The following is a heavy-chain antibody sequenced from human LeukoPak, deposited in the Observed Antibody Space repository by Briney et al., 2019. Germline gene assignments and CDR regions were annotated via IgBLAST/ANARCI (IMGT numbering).Heavy chain of an antibody. CDR3: AKAYPYSSSWYVNFDY. J-gene: IGHJ4*02. CDR2: ISGSGGNT. Sequence: PGGSLRLSCAASGFTFSSYAMRWVRQAPGKGLEWVSAISGSGGNTYYADSVKGRFTIPRDNSKNTLYLQMNSLRAEDTALYYCAKAYPYSSSWYVNFDYWGQGTLVTVSS. CDR1: GFTFSSYA. D-gene: IGHD6-13*01. V-gene: IGHV3-23*01.